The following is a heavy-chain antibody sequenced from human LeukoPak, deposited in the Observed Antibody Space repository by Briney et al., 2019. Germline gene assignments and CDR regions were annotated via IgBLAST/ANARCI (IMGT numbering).Heavy chain of an antibody. D-gene: IGHD3-22*01. CDR3: AKEGRISMTAVVYVDY. CDR1: RFTFSSYA. J-gene: IGHJ4*02. CDR2: IRGSGGRT. Sequence: GVSLRLSCAASRFTFSSYAMSWVRQAPGKGLEWVSDIRGSGGRTYYAASVKGRLTISRDNSKNPLYLQMNSLRAEDTAVYYCAKEGRISMTAVVYVDYWGQGTLVTVSS. V-gene: IGHV3-23*01.